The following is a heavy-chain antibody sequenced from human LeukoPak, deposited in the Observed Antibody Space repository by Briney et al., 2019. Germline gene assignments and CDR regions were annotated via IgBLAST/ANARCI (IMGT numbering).Heavy chain of an antibody. J-gene: IGHJ5*02. CDR3: ASGYPNWFDP. D-gene: IGHD5-18*01. Sequence: GGSLRLSCAASGFTFSSYSMNWVRQAPGKGLEWVSSISSSSSYIHYADSVKGRFTISRDNAKNSLYLQMNSLRAEDTAVYYCASGYPNWFDPWGQGTLVTVSS. CDR1: GFTFSSYS. CDR2: ISSSSSYI. V-gene: IGHV3-21*01.